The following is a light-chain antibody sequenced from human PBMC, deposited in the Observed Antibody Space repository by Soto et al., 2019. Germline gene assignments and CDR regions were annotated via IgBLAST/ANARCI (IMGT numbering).Light chain of an antibody. CDR2: AAS. V-gene: IGKV1-5*01. CDR1: QSISSW. J-gene: IGKJ1*01. CDR3: QHYKTCFWT. Sequence: DIQMTQSPSTLSASVGDRVTITCRASQSISSWLAWYQQKPGIAPKVLVHAASSLESGVPSRFSGSGSGTEFTLTISSLQADDFATYYCQHYKTCFWTFGQGTKVDIK.